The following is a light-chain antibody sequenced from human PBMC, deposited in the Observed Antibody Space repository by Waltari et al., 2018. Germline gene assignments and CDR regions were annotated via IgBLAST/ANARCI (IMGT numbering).Light chain of an antibody. CDR1: QSVSSK. CDR2: GAS. Sequence: EIVMTQSPATLSVDPGERATLSCRASQSVSSKLAWYQPKPGQAPRLFIYGASTRATGIPARFSGSGSGTEFSLTISSLQSEDFAVYYCQQYNNWPVTFGQGTKVEIK. J-gene: IGKJ1*01. CDR3: QQYNNWPVT. V-gene: IGKV3-15*01.